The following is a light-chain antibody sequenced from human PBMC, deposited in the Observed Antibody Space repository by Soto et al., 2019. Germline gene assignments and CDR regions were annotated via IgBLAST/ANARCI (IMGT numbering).Light chain of an antibody. CDR2: DVN. CDR1: TTDTDNYDS. V-gene: IGLV2-18*01. Sequence: ALTQPPSVSGSPGQSVTISCTATTTDTDNYDSVSWYQQAPGTAPKLIIYDVNNRPSGAPDRFSGSTSGNTASLTISGLQAEDETDYFCSLYSSNGSLIFGPGTKVTVL. J-gene: IGLJ1*01. CDR3: SLYSSNGSLI.